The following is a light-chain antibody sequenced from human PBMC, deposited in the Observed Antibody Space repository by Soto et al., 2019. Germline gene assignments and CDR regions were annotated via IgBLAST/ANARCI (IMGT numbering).Light chain of an antibody. CDR1: QSVSNNY. J-gene: IGKJ4*01. Sequence: EIVLTQSPGTLSLSPGEGATLSCRASQSVSNNYLAWYQQKPGQAPRLVISGASSRATAIPDRFSGSGSGTDFTLTISRLEPEDFAVYYCQQYGSSPLTFGGGTKVDI. V-gene: IGKV3-20*01. CDR2: GAS. CDR3: QQYGSSPLT.